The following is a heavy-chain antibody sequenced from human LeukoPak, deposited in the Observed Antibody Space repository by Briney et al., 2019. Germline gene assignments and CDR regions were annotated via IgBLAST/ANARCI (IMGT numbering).Heavy chain of an antibody. CDR3: ARHNSDSSGYSFDY. D-gene: IGHD3-22*01. V-gene: IGHV5-51*01. CDR1: GYGFTSYW. Sequence: GVALQISSQGSGYGFTSYWIGWVRPVPGKGLEWMGIIYPGDSDTRYSPSFQGQVTISADKSISTAYLQWSSLKASDTAMYYCARHNSDSSGYSFDYWGQGTLVTVSS. J-gene: IGHJ4*02. CDR2: IYPGDSDT.